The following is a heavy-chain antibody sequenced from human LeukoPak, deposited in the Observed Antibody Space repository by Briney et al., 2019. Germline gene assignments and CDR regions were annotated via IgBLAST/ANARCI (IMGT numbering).Heavy chain of an antibody. V-gene: IGHV3-30-3*01. CDR3: ATPVQKEVVVVAANGY. CDR2: ISYDGSNK. CDR1: GFTFSSYA. Sequence: PGRFLRLSCAASGFTFSSYAMHWVRQAPGKGLEWVAVISYDGSNKYYADSVKGRFTISRDNSKNTLYLQMNSLRAEDTAVYYCATPVQKEVVVVAANGYWGQGTLVTVSS. D-gene: IGHD2-15*01. J-gene: IGHJ4*02.